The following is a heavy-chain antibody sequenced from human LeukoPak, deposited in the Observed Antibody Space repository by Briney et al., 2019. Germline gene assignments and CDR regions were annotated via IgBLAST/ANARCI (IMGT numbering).Heavy chain of an antibody. Sequence: PGGSLRLSCAASGFIFSSYWMSWVRQAPGKGLEWVANIKQDGSEKYYVDSVKGRFTISRDNAKNSLYLQMNSLRAEDTAVYYCARDSSPNKYYYDSSGYSYWGQGTLVTVSS. CDR1: GFIFSSYW. V-gene: IGHV3-7*01. D-gene: IGHD3-22*01. CDR2: IKQDGSEK. CDR3: ARDSSPNKYYYDSSGYSY. J-gene: IGHJ4*02.